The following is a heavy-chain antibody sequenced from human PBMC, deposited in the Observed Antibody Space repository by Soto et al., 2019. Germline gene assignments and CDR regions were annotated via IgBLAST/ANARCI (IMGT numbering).Heavy chain of an antibody. CDR1: GGTFSSYA. V-gene: IGHV1-69*13. Sequence: SVKVSCKASGGTFSSYAISWVRQAPGQGLEWKGGIIPIFGTANYAQKFQGRVTITADESTSTAYMELSSLRSEDTAVYYCARDRTTVTTIHNYYYYGMDVWGQGTTVTVSS. CDR2: IIPIFGTA. D-gene: IGHD4-17*01. CDR3: ARDRTTVTTIHNYYYYGMDV. J-gene: IGHJ6*02.